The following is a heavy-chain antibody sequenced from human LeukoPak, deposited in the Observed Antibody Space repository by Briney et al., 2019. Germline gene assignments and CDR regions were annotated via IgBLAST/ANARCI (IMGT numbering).Heavy chain of an antibody. CDR3: ARVRGLVVVPDY. Sequence: SETLSLTCTVSGYSISSGYYWGWIRQPPGKGLEWIGSIYHSGRTFYNPSLKSRVTISVDTSKNQFSLKLSSVTAADTAVYYCARVRGLVVVPDYWGQGTLVTVSS. V-gene: IGHV4-38-2*02. J-gene: IGHJ4*02. CDR1: GYSISSGYY. CDR2: IYHSGRT. D-gene: IGHD3-22*01.